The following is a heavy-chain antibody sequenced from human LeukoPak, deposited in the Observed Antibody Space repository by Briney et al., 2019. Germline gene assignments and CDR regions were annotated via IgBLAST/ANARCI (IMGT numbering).Heavy chain of an antibody. CDR3: ARGPFLEHEYYFDY. CDR2: IIPIFGTA. J-gene: IGHJ4*02. Sequence: SVKVSCKASGGTFSSYAISWVRQAPGQGFEWRGGIIPIFGTANYAQKFQGRVTITTDESTSTAYMELSSLRSEDTAVYYCARGPFLEHEYYFDYWGQGTLVTVSS. CDR1: GGTFSSYA. D-gene: IGHD3-3*01. V-gene: IGHV1-69*05.